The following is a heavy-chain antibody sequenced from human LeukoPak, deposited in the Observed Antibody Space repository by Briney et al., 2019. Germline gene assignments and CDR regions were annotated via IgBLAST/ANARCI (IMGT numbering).Heavy chain of an antibody. Sequence: GGTLRLSCAASGFTFSSYGMSWVRQAPGKGLEWVSAFSGSGGSTYYADSVKGRFTISRDNSKNTLYLQMGSLRAEDMAVYYCARDPGRYCSGGSCYWDYYYYYMDVWGKGTTVTVSS. CDR2: FSGSGGST. CDR3: ARDPGRYCSGGSCYWDYYYYYMDV. J-gene: IGHJ6*03. V-gene: IGHV3-23*01. CDR1: GFTFSSYG. D-gene: IGHD2-15*01.